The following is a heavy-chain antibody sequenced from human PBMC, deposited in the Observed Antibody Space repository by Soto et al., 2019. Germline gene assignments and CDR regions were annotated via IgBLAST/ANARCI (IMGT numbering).Heavy chain of an antibody. Sequence: QITLKESGPTLVKPTQTLTLTCTFSGFSLSTNGVGVGWIRQPPGKALEWLALIYWNDDKRYSPSLKSRLTIAKDTSKNQVVLTVTSMDPVDTCTYYCARSMSGYCSGDSCLNWFDPWGQGTLVTVSS. CDR2: IYWNDDK. CDR3: ARSMSGYCSGDSCLNWFDP. CDR1: GFSLSTNGVG. V-gene: IGHV2-5*01. D-gene: IGHD2-15*01. J-gene: IGHJ5*02.